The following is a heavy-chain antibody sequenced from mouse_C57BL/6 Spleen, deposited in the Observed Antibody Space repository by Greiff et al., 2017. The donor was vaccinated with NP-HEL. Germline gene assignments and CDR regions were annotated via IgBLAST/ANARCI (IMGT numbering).Heavy chain of an antibody. CDR2: IHPNSGST. D-gene: IGHD1-1*01. J-gene: IGHJ2*01. CDR3: TRGGFITTAGNYFDY. CDR1: GYTFTSYW. V-gene: IGHV1-64*01. Sequence: QVQLQQPGAELVKPGASVKLSCKASGYTFTSYWMHWVKQRPGQGLEWIGMIHPNSGSTNYNEKFKGKAILTADKSSSTAYMELRSLTSEDSAVYYCTRGGFITTAGNYFDYWGQGTTLTVSS.